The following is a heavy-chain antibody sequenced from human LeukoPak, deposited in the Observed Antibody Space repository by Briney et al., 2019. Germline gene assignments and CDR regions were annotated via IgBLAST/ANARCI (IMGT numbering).Heavy chain of an antibody. Sequence: GESLKISCKGSGYSFTSYWIGWVRQMPGKGLGWMGIIYPGDSDTRYSPSFQGQVTISADKSISTAYLQWSSLKASDTAMYYCARHGGYNWNDDPVDYWGQGTLVTVSS. CDR3: ARHGGYNWNDDPVDY. J-gene: IGHJ4*02. CDR2: IYPGDSDT. D-gene: IGHD1-1*01. CDR1: GYSFTSYW. V-gene: IGHV5-51*01.